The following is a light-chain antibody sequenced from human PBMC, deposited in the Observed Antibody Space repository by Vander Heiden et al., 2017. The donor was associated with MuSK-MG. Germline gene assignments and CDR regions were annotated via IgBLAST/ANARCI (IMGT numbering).Light chain of an antibody. J-gene: IGLJ3*02. CDR3: AAWHDSRNGWV. CDR1: RSHRGGTT. Sequence: SVLPHPPSASGTPGPRLPISWSGSRSHRGGTTVKLYRPLPAKAPNLPTHSNNRRRSGAPDRFSGSKSGTSAALASNGLQAEDEADYYCAAWHDSRNGWVFGGGTKRTVL. CDR2: SNN. V-gene: IGLV1-44*01.